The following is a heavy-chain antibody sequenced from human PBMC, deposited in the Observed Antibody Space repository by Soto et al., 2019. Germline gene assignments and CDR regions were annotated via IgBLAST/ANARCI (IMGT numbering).Heavy chain of an antibody. D-gene: IGHD3-16*02. CDR2: MNPNSGNT. Sequence: QVQLVQSGAEVKKPGASVKVSCKASGYTFTSYDINWVRQATGQGLEWMGWMNPNSGNTAYAQKFQGRVTMTRNTSISTAYMELSSLRSEDTAVYYCARGNMITFGGVIATPYYYYYMDVWGKGTTVTVSS. V-gene: IGHV1-8*01. CDR1: GYTFTSYD. CDR3: ARGNMITFGGVIATPYYYYYMDV. J-gene: IGHJ6*03.